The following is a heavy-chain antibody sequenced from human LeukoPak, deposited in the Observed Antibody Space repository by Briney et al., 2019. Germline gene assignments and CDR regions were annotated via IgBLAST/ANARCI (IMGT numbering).Heavy chain of an antibody. D-gene: IGHD3-22*01. CDR3: ARTTYYYDSSGYYLGGAFDY. V-gene: IGHV3-48*01. CDR2: ISSSSSTI. CDR1: GFTFSSYS. J-gene: IGHJ4*02. Sequence: PGGSLRLSCAASGFTFSSYSMNWVRQAPGKGLEWVSYISSSSSTIYYADSVKGRFTISRDNAKNSLYLQMNSLRAEDTAVYYCARTTYYYDSSGYYLGGAFDYWGQGTLVTVSS.